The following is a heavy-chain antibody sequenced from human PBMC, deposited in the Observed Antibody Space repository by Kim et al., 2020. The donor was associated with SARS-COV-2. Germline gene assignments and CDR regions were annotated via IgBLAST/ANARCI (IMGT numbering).Heavy chain of an antibody. J-gene: IGHJ6*02. D-gene: IGHD4-17*01. V-gene: IGHV4-34*01. Sequence: PSLKSRVTISVDTSKNPFSLKLSSVTAAVTAVYYCARAASGTVNYYGMDVWGQGTTVTVSS. CDR3: ARAASGTVNYYGMDV.